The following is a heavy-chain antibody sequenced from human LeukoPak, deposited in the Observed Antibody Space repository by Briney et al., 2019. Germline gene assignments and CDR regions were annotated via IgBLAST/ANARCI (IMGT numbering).Heavy chain of an antibody. J-gene: IGHJ4*02. CDR2: IKEDGGEI. CDR3: VRYTRRYPFDY. V-gene: IGHV3-7*04. CDR1: GFTFSNYW. Sequence: GGSLRPSCAASGFTFSNYWMSWVRQAPGKGLEWVANIKEDGGEIYYVGSVRGRFTISRDNAKNSLSLQMNSLRAEDTAVYYCVRYTRRYPFDYWGQGTLVTVSS. D-gene: IGHD2-2*02.